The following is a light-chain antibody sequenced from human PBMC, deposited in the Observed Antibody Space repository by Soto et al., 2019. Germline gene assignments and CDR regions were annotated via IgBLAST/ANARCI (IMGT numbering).Light chain of an antibody. CDR1: SSDVGGYNY. CDR3: NSYAGSHNV. Sequence: QSALTQPPSASGSPGQSVTISCTGTSSDVGGYNYVSWYQQHPGRAPILMIYEVNKRPSGVPDRFSCSKSGVTASLTVSGLQADDEADYYCNSYAGSHNVFGTGTKLTVL. J-gene: IGLJ1*01. V-gene: IGLV2-8*01. CDR2: EVN.